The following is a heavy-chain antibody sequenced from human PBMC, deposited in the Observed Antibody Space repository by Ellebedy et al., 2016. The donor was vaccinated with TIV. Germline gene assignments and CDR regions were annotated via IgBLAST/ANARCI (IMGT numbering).Heavy chain of an antibody. V-gene: IGHV1-46*01. J-gene: IGHJ4*02. CDR2: INPIGGSS. CDR1: GYTFTSYF. Sequence: ASVKVSCKASGYTFTSYFIYWVRQAPGQGLEWMGVINPIGGSSTYAQKFQGRVAMTRDTSTSTVYMELSSLRSEDTAVYYCVRDLSTADYRDYWGQGTLVTVSS. CDR3: VRDLSTADYRDY. D-gene: IGHD4-11*01.